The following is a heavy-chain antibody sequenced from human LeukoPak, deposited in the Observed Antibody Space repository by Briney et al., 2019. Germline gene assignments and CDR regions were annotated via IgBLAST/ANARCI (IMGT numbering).Heavy chain of an antibody. J-gene: IGHJ4*02. D-gene: IGHD1-26*01. CDR1: GFTFGDYA. Sequence: GGSLRLSCTASGFTFGDYAMSWVRQAPPKGLEWVGFIRSKDYGGTPEYAASVKGRFTISRDDSKSIAYLQMNSRKTEDTAVYYCTRRGRVPWVLLSFDYGGQGTLVTVS. V-gene: IGHV3-49*04. CDR2: IRSKDYGGTP. CDR3: TRRGRVPWVLLSFDY.